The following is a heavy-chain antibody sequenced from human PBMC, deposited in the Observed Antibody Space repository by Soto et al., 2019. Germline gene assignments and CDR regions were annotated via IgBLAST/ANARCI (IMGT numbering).Heavy chain of an antibody. CDR1: GFTFSSYG. D-gene: IGHD3-10*01. CDR2: ISYDGSNK. Sequence: GGSLRLSCAASGFTFSSYGMHWVRQAPGKGMEWVAVISYDGSNKYYADSVKGRFTISRDNSKNTLYLQMNSLRAEDTAVYYCAKDKWFENPSSWFDPWGHGTLVTVAS. CDR3: AKDKWFENPSSWFDP. J-gene: IGHJ5*02. V-gene: IGHV3-30*18.